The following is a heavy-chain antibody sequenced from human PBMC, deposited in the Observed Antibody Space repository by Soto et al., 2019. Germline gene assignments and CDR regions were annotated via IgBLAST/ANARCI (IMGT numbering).Heavy chain of an antibody. Sequence: ASVKVSCKASRGTFSSYAISWVRQAPGQGLEWMGGIIPIFGTANYAQKFQGRVTMTTDTSTSTVYMELSRLRSDDTAVYYCAREAIVAGATTGMDVWGQGTRVTVS. CDR2: IIPIFGTA. CDR3: AREAIVAGATTGMDV. V-gene: IGHV1-69*05. D-gene: IGHD1-26*01. CDR1: RGTFSSYA. J-gene: IGHJ6*02.